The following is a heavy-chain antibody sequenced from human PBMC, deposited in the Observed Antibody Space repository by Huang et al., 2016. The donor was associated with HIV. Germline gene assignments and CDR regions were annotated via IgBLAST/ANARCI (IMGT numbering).Heavy chain of an antibody. CDR3: SRINYAKTTYYLDFDF. CDR2: AYYDGST. CDR1: GGSVSSGDYY. D-gene: IGHD3-22*01. Sequence: QVHLQESGPGLVKPSETLSLTCTVSGGSVSSGDYYWRWVRQPPGKGLEWIAYAYYDGSTNYNPSLESRLSMSVDTSRNQFSLKLRSVTAADTAVYYCSRINYAKTTYYLDFDFWGQGTLVTVSS. J-gene: IGHJ4*02. V-gene: IGHV4-61*08.